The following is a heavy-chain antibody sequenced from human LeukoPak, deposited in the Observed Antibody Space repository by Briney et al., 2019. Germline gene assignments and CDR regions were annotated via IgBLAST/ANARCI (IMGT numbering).Heavy chain of an antibody. Sequence: ASVKVSCKASGYTFTSSYMHWVRQAPGQGLEWMGIINPIGDSTTYAQKFQGRVTMTRDTSTSTVYMELSSLRSEDTAVYYCAGVTSSGYYSNWGQGTLVTVSS. CDR1: GYTFTSSY. D-gene: IGHD3-22*01. J-gene: IGHJ4*02. CDR2: INPIGDST. V-gene: IGHV1-46*01. CDR3: AGVTSSGYYSN.